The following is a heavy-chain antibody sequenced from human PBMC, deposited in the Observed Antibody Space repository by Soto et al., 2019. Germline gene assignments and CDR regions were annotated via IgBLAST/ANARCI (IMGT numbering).Heavy chain of an antibody. V-gene: IGHV4-34*01. D-gene: IGHD3-10*01. CDR3: ARSRITMVRGVTRFDS. J-gene: IGHJ4*02. CDR1: GGSFSGYY. CDR2: INHSGST. Sequence: SETLSLTCAVYGGSFSGYYWSWIRQPPGKGLEWIGEINHSGSTNYNPSLKSRVTISVDTSKNQFSLKLSSVTAADTAVYYCARSRITMVRGVTRFDSWGPGTLVTVSS.